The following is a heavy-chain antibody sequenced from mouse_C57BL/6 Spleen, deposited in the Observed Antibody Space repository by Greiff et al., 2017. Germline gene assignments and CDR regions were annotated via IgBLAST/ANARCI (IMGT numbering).Heavy chain of an antibody. CDR3: ARRDYYGSSYGDFDV. CDR2: INPGSGGT. Sequence: QVQLKQSGAELVRPGTSVKVSCKASGYAFTNYLIAWVKQRPGQGLEWIGVINPGSGGTNYNEKFKGKATLTADKSSSTAYMQLSSLTSEDSAVYFYARRDYYGSSYGDFDVWGKGTTVTVSS. J-gene: IGHJ1*03. CDR1: GYAFTNYL. V-gene: IGHV1-54*01. D-gene: IGHD1-1*01.